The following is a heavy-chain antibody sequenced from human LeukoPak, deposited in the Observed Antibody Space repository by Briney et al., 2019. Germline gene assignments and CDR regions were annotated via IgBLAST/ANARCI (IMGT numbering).Heavy chain of an antibody. CDR2: INDSGSEG. Sequence: GGSLRLSCAASGFTFSSYWMSWVRQAPGKGLEWVANINDSGSEGYYVDSLKGRFTISRYNAKNSMYLQMNSLRAEDTAVYYCARAGFSTSRDFWGQGTLVTVSS. V-gene: IGHV3-7*03. CDR1: GFTFSSYW. J-gene: IGHJ4*02. CDR3: ARAGFSTSRDF. D-gene: IGHD2-2*01.